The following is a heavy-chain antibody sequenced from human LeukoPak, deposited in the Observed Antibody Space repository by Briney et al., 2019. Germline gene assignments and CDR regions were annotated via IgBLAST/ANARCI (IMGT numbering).Heavy chain of an antibody. J-gene: IGHJ4*02. CDR2: INPNSGGT. D-gene: IGHD3-22*01. V-gene: IGHV1-2*02. CDR3: ARGPVDHSSGYHLDY. CDR1: GYTFTGYY. Sequence: ASVKVSCKASGYTFTGYYMHWVRLAPGQGLEWMGWINPNSGGTNYAQKFQGRVTMTRDTSISTAYMELSRLRSDDTAVYYCARGPVDHSSGYHLDYWGQGTPVTVSS.